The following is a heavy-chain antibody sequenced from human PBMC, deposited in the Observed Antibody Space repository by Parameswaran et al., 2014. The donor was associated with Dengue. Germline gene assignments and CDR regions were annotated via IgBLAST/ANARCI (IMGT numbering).Heavy chain of an antibody. J-gene: IGHJ5*02. CDR2: IYYSGST. V-gene: IGHV4-31*02. CDR3: ARGSVLQNHWFDP. Sequence: RWIRQPPGKGLEWIGYIYYSGSTYYNPSLKSRVTISVDTSKNQFSLKLSSVTAADTAVYYCARGSVLQNHWFDPWGQGTLVTVSS. D-gene: IGHD2-8*01.